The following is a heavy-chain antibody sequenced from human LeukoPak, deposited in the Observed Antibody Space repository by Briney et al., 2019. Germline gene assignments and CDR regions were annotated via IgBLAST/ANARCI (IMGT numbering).Heavy chain of an antibody. D-gene: IGHD7-27*01. CDR2: IKEDGSEK. Sequence: GGSLRLSCAASGFTFSSYGMHWVRQAPGKGLEWVANIKEDGSEKHYVDSVKGRFTISRDNAKNSLYLQMNSLRAEDTAVYYCARARLGLPLDYWGQGTLVTVSS. J-gene: IGHJ4*02. V-gene: IGHV3-7*01. CDR3: ARARLGLPLDY. CDR1: GFTFSSYG.